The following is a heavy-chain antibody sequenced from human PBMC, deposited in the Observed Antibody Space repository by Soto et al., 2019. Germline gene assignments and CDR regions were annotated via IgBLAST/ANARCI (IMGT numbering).Heavy chain of an antibody. Sequence: EVQLLESGGGLVQPGGSLRISCAASGFTFINYAVNWVRQAPGKGLEWVSSISGSGGSTYYADSVRGRFTISSDNSKNRMYMQMNSLRAEDTAIYYCEKPRGAEGQWLDGFDWWGQGAPVTVSS. CDR3: EKPRGAEGQWLDGFDW. CDR2: ISGSGGST. CDR1: GFTFINYA. J-gene: IGHJ4*02. V-gene: IGHV3-23*01. D-gene: IGHD6-19*01.